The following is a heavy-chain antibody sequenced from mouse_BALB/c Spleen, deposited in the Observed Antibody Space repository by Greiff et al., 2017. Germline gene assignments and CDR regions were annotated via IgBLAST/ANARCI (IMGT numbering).Heavy chain of an antibody. J-gene: IGHJ3*01. CDR3: ANGPWFAY. V-gene: IGHV5-6-5*01. CDR2: ISSGGST. CDR1: GFTFSSYA. Sequence: EVNLVESGGGLVKPGGSLKLSCAASGFTFSSYAMSWVRQTPEKRLEWVASISSGGSTYYPDSVKGRFTISRDIARNILYLQMSSLRSEDTAMYYCANGPWFAYWGQGTLVTVSA.